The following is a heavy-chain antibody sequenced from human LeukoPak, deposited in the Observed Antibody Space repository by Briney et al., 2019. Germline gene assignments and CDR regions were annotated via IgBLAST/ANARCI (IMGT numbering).Heavy chain of an antibody. J-gene: IGHJ4*02. CDR1: GFTFNDYG. CDR2: INWNGGST. Sequence: GGAPRLSFAAPGFTFNDYGMSWVRQAPGKGLEWVSGINWNGGSTTYADSVKGRFTISRDNAENSLYLQMNSLRAEDTALYYCARAAGYCTNAVCWTGFDYWGQGTLVTVSS. D-gene: IGHD2-8*01. CDR3: ARAAGYCTNAVCWTGFDY. V-gene: IGHV3-20*03.